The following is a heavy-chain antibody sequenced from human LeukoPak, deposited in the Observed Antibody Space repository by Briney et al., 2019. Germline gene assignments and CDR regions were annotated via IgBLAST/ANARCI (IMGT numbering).Heavy chain of an antibody. D-gene: IGHD2/OR15-2a*01. Sequence: GGSLRLSCATSGFSFSFYGMHWVRQAPGKGLEWVALIWYDGSNKYYTDSVKGRLTISRDNSKNTLYLQMNSLRAEDTAIYYCAREGPRGNSQFDYWGQGTLVTVSS. CDR2: IWYDGSNK. V-gene: IGHV3-33*01. J-gene: IGHJ4*02. CDR1: GFSFSFYG. CDR3: AREGPRGNSQFDY.